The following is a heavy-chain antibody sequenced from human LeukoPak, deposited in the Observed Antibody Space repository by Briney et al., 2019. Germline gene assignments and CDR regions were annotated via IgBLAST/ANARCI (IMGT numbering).Heavy chain of an antibody. J-gene: IGHJ6*03. CDR3: ARGGAYSSSYYYYMDV. V-gene: IGHV4-4*07. CDR1: GGSISSYY. CDR2: IYTSGST. D-gene: IGHD6-6*01. Sequence: SETLSLTCTVSGGSISSYYWSWIRQPAGKGLEWIGRIYTSGSTNYNPPLKSRVTISVDKSKNQFSLKLSSVTAADTAVYYCARGGAYSSSYYYYMDVWGKGTTVTVSS.